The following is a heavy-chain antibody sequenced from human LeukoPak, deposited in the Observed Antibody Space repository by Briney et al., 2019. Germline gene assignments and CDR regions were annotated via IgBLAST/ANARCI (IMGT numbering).Heavy chain of an antibody. CDR3: TRHISNSVTTNAFDI. J-gene: IGHJ3*02. CDR2: IRSKANSYAT. D-gene: IGHD4-17*01. CDR1: GFTFSRSA. Sequence: TGGSLRLSCAASGFTFSRSAMHWVRQASGRGLEWVGRIRSKANSYATAYAASVKGRFTISRDDSKNTAYLQMNSLKTEDTAVYYCTRHISNSVTTNAFDIWGQGTMVTVSS. V-gene: IGHV3-73*01.